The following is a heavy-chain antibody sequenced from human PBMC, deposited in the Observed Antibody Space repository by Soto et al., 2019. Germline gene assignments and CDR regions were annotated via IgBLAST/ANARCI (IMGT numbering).Heavy chain of an antibody. J-gene: IGHJ4*02. CDR2: FYYSGIT. Sequence: PSETRSLTCTVSVVSVNRVDYYWSWIRQPPGKGLEWIGYFYYSGITNYNPSLKSRVTISADTSKNQFSLKLRSVTAADAAVYYCARVTVAVPATTHYFDYWGQGTPVPVS. CDR3: ARVTVAVPATTHYFDY. CDR1: VVSVNRVDYY. D-gene: IGHD1-26*01. V-gene: IGHV4-61*08.